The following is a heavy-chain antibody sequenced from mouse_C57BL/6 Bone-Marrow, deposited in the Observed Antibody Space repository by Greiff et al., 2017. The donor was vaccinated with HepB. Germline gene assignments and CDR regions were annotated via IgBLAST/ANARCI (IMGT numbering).Heavy chain of an antibody. D-gene: IGHD1-1*01. CDR2: ISSGGDYI. Sequence: EVKVEESGEGLVKPGGSLKLSCAASGFTFSSYAMSWVRQTPEKRLEWVAYISSGGDYIYYADTVKGRFTISRDNARNTLYLQMSSLKSEDTAMYYCTRDHSTGFAYWGQGTLVTVSA. J-gene: IGHJ3*01. CDR1: GFTFSSYA. V-gene: IGHV5-9-1*02. CDR3: TRDHSTGFAY.